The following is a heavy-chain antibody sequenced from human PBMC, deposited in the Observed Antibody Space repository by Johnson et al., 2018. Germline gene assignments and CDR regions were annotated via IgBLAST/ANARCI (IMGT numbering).Heavy chain of an antibody. V-gene: IGHV3-15*07. Sequence: VQLQESGGGLVKPGVSLRLSCAASGFSFSVAWMTWVRQAPGKGLERVGLIKTNQDGGATDYAAAVKGRFIISRDDSKNTVFLQMNSLKAEDTATYYCVTDWGSVRAIHGFELWGQGTMVTVSS. CDR3: VTDWGSVRAIHGFEL. D-gene: IGHD3-16*01. CDR2: IKTNQDGGAT. J-gene: IGHJ3*01. CDR1: GFSFSVAW.